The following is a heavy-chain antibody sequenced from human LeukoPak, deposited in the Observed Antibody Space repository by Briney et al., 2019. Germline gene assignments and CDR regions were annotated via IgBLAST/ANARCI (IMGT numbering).Heavy chain of an antibody. CDR3: ARQSISGSSLGYFDY. CDR2: IYDSGST. V-gene: IGHV4-59*01. J-gene: IGHJ4*02. CDR1: GGSISSYY. D-gene: IGHD3-22*01. Sequence: SETLSLTCTVSGGSISSYYWSWIRQPPGKGLEWIGNIYDSGSTNYNPSLKSRVTISVDTSKNQCSLKLSSVTAADMAVYYCARQSISGSSLGYFDYWGQGTLVNVSS.